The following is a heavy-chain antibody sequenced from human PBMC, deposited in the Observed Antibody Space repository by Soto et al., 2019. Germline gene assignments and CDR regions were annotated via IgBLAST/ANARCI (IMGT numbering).Heavy chain of an antibody. V-gene: IGHV4-4*07. Sequence: SETLSLTCTVSGGAMSSYRWSWIRQPAWKGLEWIGRISSNGNTQYNPSLQSRVTVSVDTSRNQFFLNLHSVTAADSAVYFCWRESGQTWDYEDHWGQGTPVTVSS. CDR3: WRESGQTWDYEDH. J-gene: IGHJ4*02. D-gene: IGHD1-7*01. CDR2: ISSNGNT. CDR1: GGAMSSYR.